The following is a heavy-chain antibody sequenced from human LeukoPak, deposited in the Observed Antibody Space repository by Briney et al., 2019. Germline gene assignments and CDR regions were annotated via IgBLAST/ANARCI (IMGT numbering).Heavy chain of an antibody. CDR2: ISAYNGNT. V-gene: IGHV1-18*01. J-gene: IGHJ6*02. CDR1: GYTFTSYG. Sequence: ASVKVSCKASGYTFTSYGISWVRQAPGQGLEWMGWISAYNGNTNYAQKLQGRVTMTTDTSTSTAYMELRSLRSDDTAVYYCARDYGDNDYYYYYGMDVWGQGTTVTVSS. D-gene: IGHD4-17*01. CDR3: ARDYGDNDYYYYYGMDV.